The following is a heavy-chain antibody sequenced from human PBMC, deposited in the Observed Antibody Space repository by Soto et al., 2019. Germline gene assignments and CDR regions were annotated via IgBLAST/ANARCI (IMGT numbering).Heavy chain of an antibody. V-gene: IGHV1-18*01. D-gene: IGHD6-6*01. Sequence: GASVKVSCKASGYTFTSYGISWVRQAPGQGLEWMGWISAYNGNTNYAQKLQGRVTMTTDTSTSTAYMELRSLRSDDTAVYYCARDSRGELEIAARPLVVEVRTDYWGQGTLVTVSS. CDR2: ISAYNGNT. CDR3: ARDSRGELEIAARPLVVEVRTDY. J-gene: IGHJ4*02. CDR1: GYTFTSYG.